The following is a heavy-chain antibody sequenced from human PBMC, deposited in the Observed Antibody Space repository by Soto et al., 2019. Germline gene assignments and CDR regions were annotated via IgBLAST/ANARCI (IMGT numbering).Heavy chain of an antibody. CDR2: ISSSSSYI. V-gene: IGHV3-21*01. J-gene: IGHJ4*02. CDR3: ARDAVAGPYYFDY. D-gene: IGHD6-19*01. Sequence: EVQLVESGGGLVKPGGSLRLSCAASGFTFSSYSMNWVRQAPGKGLEWVSSISSSSSYIYYADSVKGRFTISRDNAKNSLYLQMKSLRAEDTAVYYCARDAVAGPYYFDYWGQGTLVTVSS. CDR1: GFTFSSYS.